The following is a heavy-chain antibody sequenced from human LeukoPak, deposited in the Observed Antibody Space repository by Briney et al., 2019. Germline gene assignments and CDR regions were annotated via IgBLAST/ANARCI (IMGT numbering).Heavy chain of an antibody. J-gene: IGHJ4*02. Sequence: GRSLRLSCAATGFTFKDYGMHWVRQPPGKGLEWVANISPDGSARYVDAVRGRFTTSRDNAKNSLSMEMNSLRAEDTAVYYCAGWGGGVNHWGQGTLVTVSS. CDR3: AGWGGGVNH. D-gene: IGHD3-16*01. CDR1: GFTFKDYG. CDR2: ISPDGSAR. V-gene: IGHV3-7*01.